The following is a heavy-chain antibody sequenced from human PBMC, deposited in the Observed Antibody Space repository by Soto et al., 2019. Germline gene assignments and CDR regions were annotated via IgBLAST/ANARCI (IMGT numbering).Heavy chain of an antibody. V-gene: IGHV5-10-1*01. Sequence: XESLKISWKGSRYSFTSYWISCVRQMPGKGLAWMGRLEPSDSYTKYSPSFQGHVTISADKSISTAYLQWRSLTVPDTAFSYCAFLAFTYYDFWSGYQRMGHYYYYGMDVWGQGTTVTVS. CDR2: LEPSDSYT. D-gene: IGHD3-3*01. CDR1: RYSFTSYW. J-gene: IGHJ6*02. CDR3: AFLAFTYYDFWSGYQRMGHYYYYGMDV.